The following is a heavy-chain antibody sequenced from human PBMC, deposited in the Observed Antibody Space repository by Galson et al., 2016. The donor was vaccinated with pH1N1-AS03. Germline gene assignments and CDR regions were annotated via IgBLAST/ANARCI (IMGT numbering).Heavy chain of an antibody. CDR3: AIKSGGYGSGSSYFDY. CDR1: GYTFTTFD. J-gene: IGHJ4*02. CDR2: MNPNSANT. V-gene: IGHV1-8*01. D-gene: IGHD3-10*01. Sequence: SVKVSCKASGYTFTTFDINWVRLATGQGLEWMGWMNPNSANTGYAQKFQDRVTMTRNTSISTAYMELSSLRSEATAVYYCAIKSGGYGSGSSYFDYWGQGTLVTVSS.